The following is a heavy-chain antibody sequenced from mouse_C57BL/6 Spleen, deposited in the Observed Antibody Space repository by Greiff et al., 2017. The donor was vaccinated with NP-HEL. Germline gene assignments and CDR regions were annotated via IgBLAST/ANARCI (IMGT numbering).Heavy chain of an antibody. CDR1: GYAFSSSW. V-gene: IGHV1-82*01. CDR2: IYPGDGDT. J-gene: IGHJ4*01. CDR3: ARNYGTSPRYAMDY. Sequence: QVQLQQSGPELVKPGASVKISCKASGYAFSSSWMNWVKQRPGKGLEWIGRIYPGDGDTNYNGKFKGKATLTADKSSSTAYMQLSSLTSEDSAVYFCARNYGTSPRYAMDYWGQGTSVTVSS. D-gene: IGHD1-1*01.